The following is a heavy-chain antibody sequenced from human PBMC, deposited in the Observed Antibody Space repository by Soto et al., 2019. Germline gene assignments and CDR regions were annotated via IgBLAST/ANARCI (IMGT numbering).Heavy chain of an antibody. V-gene: IGHV4-31*03. CDR3: ARDHKWDGMDV. J-gene: IGHJ6*01. Sequence: QVQLQESGPGLVKPSQTLSLTCSVSGGSFSSDSFIWSWVRQFPGKGLEWIGYINYSGTTYYNPSLRSRITMSVDTSKNQFSLNLSSVTAADTALYYCARDHKWDGMDVW. D-gene: IGHD1-26*01. CDR2: INYSGTT. CDR1: GGSFSSDSFI.